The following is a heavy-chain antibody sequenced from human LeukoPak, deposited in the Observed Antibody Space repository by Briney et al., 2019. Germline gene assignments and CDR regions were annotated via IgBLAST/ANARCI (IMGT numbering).Heavy chain of an antibody. D-gene: IGHD2-21*02. J-gene: IGHJ4*02. Sequence: GGSLRLSCATSGFTFSSRGMSWVRQAPDRGLEWVSSIHSEGDKTYYADSVKGRFTISRDNSKNTLFLQMDSLRVEDTAIYYCAKDLRNGDAYGFLDSWGQGALVTVSS. V-gene: IGHV3-23*01. CDR3: AKDLRNGDAYGFLDS. CDR1: GFTFSSRG. CDR2: IHSEGDKT.